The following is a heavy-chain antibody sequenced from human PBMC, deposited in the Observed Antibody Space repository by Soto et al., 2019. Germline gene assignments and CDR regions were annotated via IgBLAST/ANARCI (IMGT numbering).Heavy chain of an antibody. V-gene: IGHV1-18*01. J-gene: IGHJ3*02. D-gene: IGHD6-19*01. CDR3: ARVVGAVAAARGAFDI. CDR1: GYTFTSYG. CDR2: ISAYNGNT. Sequence: ASVKVSCKASGYTFTSYGISWVRQGPVQGLEWMGWISAYNGNTNYAQKLQGRVTMTTDTSTSTAYMELRSLRSDDTAVYYCARVVGAVAAARGAFDIWDQGTIITVS.